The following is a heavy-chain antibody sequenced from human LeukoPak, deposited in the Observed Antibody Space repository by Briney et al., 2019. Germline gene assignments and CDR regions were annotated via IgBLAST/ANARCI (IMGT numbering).Heavy chain of an antibody. CDR3: AREVYCGRDCYNPGYGVDV. Sequence: GGSLRLSCAASGFTFSTYEMNWVRQAPGKGLEWVSYISSSGSSIYYADSVKGRFTISRDNAKNSLFLQMKSLRAEDTAGYYCAREVYCGRDCYNPGYGVDVWGQGTTVTVSS. CDR1: GFTFSTYE. V-gene: IGHV3-48*03. J-gene: IGHJ6*02. CDR2: ISSSGSSI. D-gene: IGHD2-21*02.